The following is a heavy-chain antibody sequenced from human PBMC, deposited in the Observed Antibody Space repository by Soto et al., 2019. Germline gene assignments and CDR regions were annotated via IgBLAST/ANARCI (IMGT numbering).Heavy chain of an antibody. CDR3: ASKRDSSGYYYVFFDY. CDR1: GGSFSGYY. CDR2: INHSGST. V-gene: IGHV4-34*01. Sequence: KASETLSLTCAVYGGSFSGYYWSWIRQPPGKGLEWIGEINHSGSTNYNPPLKSRVTISVDTSKNQFSLKLSSVTAADTAVYYCASKRDSSGYYYVFFDYWGQGTLVTVSS. J-gene: IGHJ4*02. D-gene: IGHD3-22*01.